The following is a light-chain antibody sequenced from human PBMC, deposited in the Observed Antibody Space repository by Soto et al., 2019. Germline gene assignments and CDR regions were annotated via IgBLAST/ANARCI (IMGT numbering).Light chain of an antibody. J-gene: IGKJ1*01. Sequence: EIVMTQSPSTLSVSPGERATLSCRASQSVSSNLAWYQQKPGQAPRLLIYGASTRATGIPARFSGSGSGTDFTLTISSLQPGDSATYYCQQGYITPWTFGQGTKVAIK. CDR2: GAS. CDR3: QQGYITPWT. CDR1: QSVSSN. V-gene: IGKV3-15*01.